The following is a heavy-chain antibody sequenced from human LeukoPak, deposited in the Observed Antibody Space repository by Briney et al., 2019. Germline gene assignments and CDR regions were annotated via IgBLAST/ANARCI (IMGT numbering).Heavy chain of an antibody. CDR1: VYTLTELS. D-gene: IGHD3-10*01. CDR3: ATRWGMVQGDDRSRDAFDI. CDR2: FDPEDGET. Sequence: GASVKVSRKVSVYTLTELSMHWVRQAPGKGLEWMGGFDPEDGETIYAQKFQGRVTMTEDTSTDTAYMELSSLRSEDTAVYYCATRWGMVQGDDRSRDAFDIWGQGTMVTVSS. J-gene: IGHJ3*02. V-gene: IGHV1-24*01.